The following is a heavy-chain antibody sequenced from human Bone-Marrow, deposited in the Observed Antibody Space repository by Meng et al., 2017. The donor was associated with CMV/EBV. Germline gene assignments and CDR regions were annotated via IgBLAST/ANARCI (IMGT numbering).Heavy chain of an antibody. J-gene: IGHJ4*02. Sequence: GESLKISCAASGFTFSSYSMNWVRQAPGKGLEWVSSISPRSDYINDADSVKGRFTISRDNARNSLYLQMNSLRAEDTAVYHCARYRGVDFWSGYYSFDQRGQGTLVTVSS. CDR1: GFTFSSYS. CDR2: ISPRSDYI. D-gene: IGHD3-3*01. V-gene: IGHV3-21*01. CDR3: ARYRGVDFWSGYYSFDQ.